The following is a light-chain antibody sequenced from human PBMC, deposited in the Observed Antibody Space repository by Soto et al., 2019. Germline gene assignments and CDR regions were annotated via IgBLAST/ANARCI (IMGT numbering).Light chain of an antibody. Sequence: EIVMTQSPATPSVSPGERATLSCRASQSVSSNLVWYQQKPGQAPRLVIYGAFTRATGIPDRFIGSGSGTEFTLTISSLQSEDFGVYYCQQYNDWFSITFGQGTRLEI. J-gene: IGKJ5*01. CDR2: GAF. CDR3: QQYNDWFSIT. V-gene: IGKV3D-15*01. CDR1: QSVSSN.